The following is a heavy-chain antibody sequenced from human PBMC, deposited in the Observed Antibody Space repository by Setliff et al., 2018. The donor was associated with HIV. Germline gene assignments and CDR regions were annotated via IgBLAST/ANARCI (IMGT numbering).Heavy chain of an antibody. J-gene: IGHJ4*02. Sequence: SVKVSCKASGGTFSNYAISWVRQAPGQGLEWMGGIIPIFGTGMYAQKFQGRVTITADESTTTAYMELSSLRSEDAAVYYCARDPTTVMDYFDYWGQGTLVTVSS. V-gene: IGHV1-69*13. CDR3: ARDPTTVMDYFDY. CDR1: GGTFSNYA. D-gene: IGHD4-17*01. CDR2: IIPIFGTG.